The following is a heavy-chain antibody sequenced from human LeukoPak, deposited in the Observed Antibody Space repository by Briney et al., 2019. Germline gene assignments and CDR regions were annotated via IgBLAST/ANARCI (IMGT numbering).Heavy chain of an antibody. Sequence: PGGSLRLSCAASGFTFSNYAMTWVRQAPGKGLEWVSSITGSGGSTYYADSVKGRFTISRDNSKNTLYLQMNSLRAEDTAVYYCAKDQETPLDPIDYWGQGTLVTVSS. CDR2: ITGSGGST. CDR3: AKDQETPLDPIDY. CDR1: GFTFSNYA. V-gene: IGHV3-23*01. J-gene: IGHJ4*02.